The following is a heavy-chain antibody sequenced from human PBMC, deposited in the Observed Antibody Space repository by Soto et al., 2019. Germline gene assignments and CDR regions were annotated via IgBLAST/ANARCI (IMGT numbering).Heavy chain of an antibody. CDR2: IYYSGNT. CDR1: GCSVSSGDYY. D-gene: IGHD5-18*01. J-gene: IGHJ5*02. Sequence: SETLSLTCTVSGCSVSSGDYYWSWIRQPPGKGLEWIGYIYYSGNTNYNPSLKSRVIISVDTSKNLFSLKLTSVTAADTAVYYCARIPVDTSMIYWLDPWGQGTLVTVS. CDR3: ARIPVDTSMIYWLDP. V-gene: IGHV4-61*08.